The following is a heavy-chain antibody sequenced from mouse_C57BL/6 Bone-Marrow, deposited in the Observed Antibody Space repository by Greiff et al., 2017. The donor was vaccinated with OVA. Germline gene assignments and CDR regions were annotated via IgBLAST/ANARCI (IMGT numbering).Heavy chain of an antibody. Sequence: QVQLQQSGAELVRPGTSVKVSCKASGYAFTNYLIEWVKQRPGQGLEWIGVINPGSGGTNYNEKVKGKATLTADKSSSTAYMQLSSLTSEDSAVYFCARSGYSNGFAYWGQGTLVTVSA. V-gene: IGHV1-54*01. CDR1: GYAFTNYL. CDR3: ARSGYSNGFAY. J-gene: IGHJ3*01. CDR2: INPGSGGT. D-gene: IGHD2-5*01.